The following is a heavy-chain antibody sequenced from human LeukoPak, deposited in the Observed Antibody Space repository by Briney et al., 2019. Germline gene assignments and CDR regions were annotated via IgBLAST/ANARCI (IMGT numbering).Heavy chain of an antibody. V-gene: IGHV3-23*01. Sequence: GGSLRLSCAASGFTFNSYAMYWVRQAPGKGLEWISGIFGSGGSPHYADSVKGRFTISRDNFQNTVYLQLGSLRVEDTAVYYCGKTTVGYSSGRYPGWPVDYWDQGALVTVSS. CDR1: GFTFNSYA. CDR2: IFGSGGSP. CDR3: GKTTVGYSSGRYPGWPVDY. J-gene: IGHJ4*02. D-gene: IGHD2-15*01.